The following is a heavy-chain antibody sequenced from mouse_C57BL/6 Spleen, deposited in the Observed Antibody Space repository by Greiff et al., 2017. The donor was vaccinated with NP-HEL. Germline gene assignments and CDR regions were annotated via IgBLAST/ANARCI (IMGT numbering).Heavy chain of an antibody. CDR3: AKYDYGSCWAWWYFDG. CDR1: GYTFTDYY. CDR2: INPNNGGT. D-gene: IGHD1-1*01. V-gene: IGHV1-26*01. Sequence: EVQLQQSGPELVKPGASVKISCKASGYTFTDYYMNWVKQSHGKSLEWIGDINPNNGGTSYNQKFKGKATLTVDKSSSTAYMELRSLTSEDSAVYYCAKYDYGSCWAWWYFDGWGTGTTVTVSS. J-gene: IGHJ1*03.